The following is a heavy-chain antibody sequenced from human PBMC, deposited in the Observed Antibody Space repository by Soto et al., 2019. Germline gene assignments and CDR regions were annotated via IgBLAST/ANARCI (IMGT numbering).Heavy chain of an antibody. CDR1: GYIFTSYY. CDR2: INPFDGSR. J-gene: IGHJ4*01. D-gene: IGHD3-10*01. Sequence: GASVKVSWKASGYIFTSYYLHWVRQAPGQGLEWMGWINPFDGSRMFAQSFQGRVTFTRDTSTSTVYMELSGLRSDDTAVYYCSRVDPGETSPFDHWG. V-gene: IGHV1-46*03. CDR3: SRVDPGETSPFDH.